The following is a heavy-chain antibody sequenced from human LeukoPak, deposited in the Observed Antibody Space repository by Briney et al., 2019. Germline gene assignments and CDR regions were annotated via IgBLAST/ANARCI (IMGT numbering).Heavy chain of an antibody. Sequence: GRSLGLSCAASGFTFSSYGMHWVRQAPGKGLEWVAVIWYDGSNKYYAGSVKGRFTISRDNSKNTLYLQMNSLRAEDTAVYYCAREGGYCSSTSCYAGVDYWGQGTLVTVSS. CDR2: IWYDGSNK. CDR1: GFTFSSYG. CDR3: AREGGYCSSTSCYAGVDY. J-gene: IGHJ4*02. V-gene: IGHV3-33*01. D-gene: IGHD2-2*01.